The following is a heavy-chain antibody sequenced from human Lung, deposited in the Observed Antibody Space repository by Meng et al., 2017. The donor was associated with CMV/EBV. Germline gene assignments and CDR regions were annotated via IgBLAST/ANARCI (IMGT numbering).Heavy chain of an antibody. J-gene: IGHJ5*02. CDR2: IYYSGST. D-gene: IGHD3-3*01. CDR3: ARVDGTYYDFWSGSVGSWFDP. CDR1: GGSISSYY. Sequence: SETLSLTCTVSGGSISSYYWSWIRQPPGKGQEWIGYIYYSGSTNYNPSLKSRVTISVDTSKNQFSLKLSSVTAADTAVYYCARVDGTYYDFWSGSVGSWFDPWGRGTLVTVSS. V-gene: IGHV4-59*01.